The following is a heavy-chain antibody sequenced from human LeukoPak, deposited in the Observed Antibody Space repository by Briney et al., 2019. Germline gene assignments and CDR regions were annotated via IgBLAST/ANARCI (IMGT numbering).Heavy chain of an antibody. CDR3: ARGGGYGGLRLDP. J-gene: IGHJ5*02. V-gene: IGHV1-69*05. CDR2: IIPIFGTA. D-gene: IGHD4-23*01. Sequence: SVKVSCKASGGTFSSYAISWVRQAPGQGLEWMGGIIPIFGTANYAQKFQGRVTITTDESTSTAYMELSSLRSEDTAVYYCARGGGYGGLRLDPWGQGTLVTVSS. CDR1: GGTFSSYA.